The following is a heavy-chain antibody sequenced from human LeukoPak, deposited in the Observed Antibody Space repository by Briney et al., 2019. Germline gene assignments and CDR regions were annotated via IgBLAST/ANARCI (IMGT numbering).Heavy chain of an antibody. D-gene: IGHD3-10*01. CDR1: GFTFSSYA. CDR2: ISGSGGST. J-gene: IGHJ6*03. Sequence: PGGSLRLSCAASGFTFSSYAMSGVRQAPGKGLEWVSAISGSGGSTYYADSVKGRFTISRDNSKNTLYLQMNSLRAEDTAVYYCAKNSYYGTGSYIGYMDVWGKGTTVTVSS. CDR3: AKNSYYGTGSYIGYMDV. V-gene: IGHV3-23*01.